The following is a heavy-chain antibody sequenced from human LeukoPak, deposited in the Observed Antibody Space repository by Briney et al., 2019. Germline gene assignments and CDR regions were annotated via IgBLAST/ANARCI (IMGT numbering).Heavy chain of an antibody. D-gene: IGHD3-10*01. V-gene: IGHV3-74*01. CDR2: INSDGSST. Sequence: QPGGSLRLSCAASGFTFSNYWMHWVRQAPGKGLVWVSRINSDGSSTSYADSVKGRFTISRDNAKNTLYLQMNSLRAEDTAVYYCARGVYYYGSGSYSLGYWGQGTLVTVSS. CDR1: GFTFSNYW. J-gene: IGHJ4*02. CDR3: ARGVYYYGSGSYSLGY.